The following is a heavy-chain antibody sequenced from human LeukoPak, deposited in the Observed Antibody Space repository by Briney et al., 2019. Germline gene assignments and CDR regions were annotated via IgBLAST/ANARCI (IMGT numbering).Heavy chain of an antibody. CDR2: TSYSGST. D-gene: IGHD6-13*01. CDR3: ARHLMAAAGTPVDY. Sequence: PSETLSLTCTVSGDSINTSSYYWGWIRRPPGKGLEWIGSTSYSGSTYYNPSLKSRVTISVDTSKNQFSLRLSSVTATDTAMYYCARHLMAAAGTPVDYWGQGTLVTVSS. J-gene: IGHJ4*02. CDR1: GDSINTSSYY. V-gene: IGHV4-39*01.